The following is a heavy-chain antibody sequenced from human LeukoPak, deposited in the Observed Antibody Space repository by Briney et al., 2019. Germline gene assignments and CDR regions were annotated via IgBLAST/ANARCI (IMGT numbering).Heavy chain of an antibody. V-gene: IGHV1-18*01. CDR1: GYTFTSYG. J-gene: IGHJ5*02. D-gene: IGHD3-10*01. Sequence: ASVKVSCKASGYTFTSYGISWVRQAPGQGLEWMGWISAYNGNTNYAQKLHGRVTMTTDTSTSTAYMELRSLRSDDTAVYYCAREAGRGSGSQPLGWFDPWGQGTLVTVSS. CDR2: ISAYNGNT. CDR3: AREAGRGSGSQPLGWFDP.